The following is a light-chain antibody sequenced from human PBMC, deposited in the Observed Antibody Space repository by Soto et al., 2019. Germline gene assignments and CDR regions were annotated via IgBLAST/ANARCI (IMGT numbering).Light chain of an antibody. Sequence: DIQMTQPPSSLSASVGDRFTITCQASQNINNYLNWYQQKPGXTPXXLIYDASNLEAGVPSRLRGSGSGTDFTFTISRLQPEDIASYYCQHYENLPTFGQGTRLEIK. J-gene: IGKJ5*01. CDR2: DAS. CDR1: QNINNY. V-gene: IGKV1-33*01. CDR3: QHYENLPT.